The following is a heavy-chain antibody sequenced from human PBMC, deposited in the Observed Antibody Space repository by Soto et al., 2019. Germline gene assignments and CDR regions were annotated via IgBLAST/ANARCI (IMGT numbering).Heavy chain of an antibody. J-gene: IGHJ5*02. CDR2: IYYSGST. CDR3: ARYCSSTSCLNWFDP. Sequence: PSDTLSLTCTVSGGSISSGDYYWSWIRQPPGKGLEWIGYIYYSGSTYYNPSLKSRVTISVDTSKNQFSLKLSSVTAADTAVYYCARYCSSTSCLNWFDPWGQGTLVTVSS. CDR1: GGSISSGDYY. D-gene: IGHD2-2*01. V-gene: IGHV4-30-4*02.